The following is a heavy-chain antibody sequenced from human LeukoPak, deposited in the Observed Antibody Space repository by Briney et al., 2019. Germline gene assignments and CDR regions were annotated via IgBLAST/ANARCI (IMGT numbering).Heavy chain of an antibody. Sequence: GGSLRLSCVASGFPFSSYWMTWVRQAPGKGLEWVANIKQGGSKKSYVDSVKGRFTIPRDNAKNSLYLQMNSLRAEDTAIYYCTRVGYIDEGIDYWGQGTLVTVSS. J-gene: IGHJ4*02. CDR3: TRVGYIDEGIDY. V-gene: IGHV3-7*04. D-gene: IGHD5-24*01. CDR2: IKQGGSKK. CDR1: GFPFSSYW.